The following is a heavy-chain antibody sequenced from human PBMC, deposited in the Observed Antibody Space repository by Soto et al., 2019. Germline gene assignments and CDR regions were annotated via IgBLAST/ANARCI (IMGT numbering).Heavy chain of an antibody. D-gene: IGHD6-13*01. CDR3: GTEGDAGIAAAGTAWFDR. J-gene: IGHJ5*02. V-gene: IGHV1-69*12. CDR2: IIPLYGTT. Sequence: QVQLVQSGAEVKKPGSSVKVSCKASRGTFSRYAISWVRQAPGQGLEWMGGIIPLYGTTNYAQKFQGRVTITADXXTXIXXLELSSLRSEDTASYYCGTEGDAGIAAAGTAWFDRWGQGSLVTGSS. CDR1: RGTFSRYA.